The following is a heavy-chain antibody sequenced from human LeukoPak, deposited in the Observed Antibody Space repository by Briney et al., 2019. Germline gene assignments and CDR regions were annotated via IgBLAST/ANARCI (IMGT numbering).Heavy chain of an antibody. CDR1: GGSFSGYY. Sequence: SETLSLTCAVYGGSFSGYYWSWIRQPPGKGLEWIGEINHSGSTNYNPSLKSRVTISVDTSKNQFSLKLSSVTAADTAVYYCARQGRYYGSGSYTTSILYYFDYWGQGTLVTVSS. J-gene: IGHJ4*02. CDR3: ARQGRYYGSGSYTTSILYYFDY. D-gene: IGHD3-10*01. V-gene: IGHV4-34*01. CDR2: INHSGST.